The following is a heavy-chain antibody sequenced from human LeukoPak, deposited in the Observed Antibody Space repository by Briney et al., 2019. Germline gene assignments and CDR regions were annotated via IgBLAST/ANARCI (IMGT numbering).Heavy chain of an antibody. CDR1: GGSISSSSYY. CDR3: ARPPWGDIVVVPAATDDY. J-gene: IGHJ4*02. V-gene: IGHV4-39*07. Sequence: PSETLSLTCTVSGGSISSSSYYWSWIRQPPGRGLEWIGEINHSGSTNYNPSLKSRVTISVDTSKNQFSLKLSSVTAADTAVYYCARPPWGDIVVVPAATDDYWGQGTLVTVSS. CDR2: INHSGST. D-gene: IGHD2-2*01.